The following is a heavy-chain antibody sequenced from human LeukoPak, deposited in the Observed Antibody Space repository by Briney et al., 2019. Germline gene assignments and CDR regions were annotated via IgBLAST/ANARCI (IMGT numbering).Heavy chain of an antibody. J-gene: IGHJ4*02. D-gene: IGHD3-10*01. CDR3: RITMVRGVIMGQGRYFDY. Sequence: SVKVSCKASGGTFSSYAISWVRQAPGQGLEWMGGIIPIFGTANYAQKFQGRVTITTDESTSTAYMELSSLRPEDTAVYYCRITMVRGVIMGQGRYFDYWGQGTLVTVSS. V-gene: IGHV1-69*05. CDR1: GGTFSSYA. CDR2: IIPIFGTA.